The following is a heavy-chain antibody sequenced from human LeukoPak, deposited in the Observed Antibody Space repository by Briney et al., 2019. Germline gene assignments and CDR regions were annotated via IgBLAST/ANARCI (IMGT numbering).Heavy chain of an antibody. J-gene: IGHJ3*02. Sequence: GGSLRLSCAASGFTFRTYWMSWVRQAPGKGLEWVANIKQDGNEKYYVDSVKGRFTISRDNAKNSLDLQMNSLRAEDTAVYYCARTQSSSWYRGAFDIWGQGTMVTVSS. CDR2: IKQDGNEK. V-gene: IGHV3-7*01. D-gene: IGHD6-13*01. CDR1: GFTFRTYW. CDR3: ARTQSSSWYRGAFDI.